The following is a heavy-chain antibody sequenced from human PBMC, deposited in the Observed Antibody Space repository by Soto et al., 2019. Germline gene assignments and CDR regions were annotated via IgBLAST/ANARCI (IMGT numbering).Heavy chain of an antibody. CDR2: INHTAST. V-gene: IGHV4-34*01. CDR3: ARALRGSRPQSILGITYYGMDV. D-gene: IGHD1-20*01. J-gene: IGHJ6*01. Sequence: PSETLSLTCVVYGGSISVYYWSWIIQPPGKGLEWIGEINHTASTDYNPSLKSRVNISVDTSKNQFSLKLHSVTAADTAVYYCARALRGSRPQSILGITYYGMDVWGQGITVT. CDR1: GGSISVYY.